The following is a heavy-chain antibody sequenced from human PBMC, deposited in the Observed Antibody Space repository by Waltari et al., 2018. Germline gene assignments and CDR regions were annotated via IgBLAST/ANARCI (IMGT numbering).Heavy chain of an antibody. Sequence: QVQLVQSGAEVKKPGASVKVSCKASGYTFTSYAMHWVRQAPGQRLEWMGWINAGNGNKKYSQKFQGRVTITRDTSASTAYMELSSLRSEDTAVYYCARDLWFRELLGYYYGMDVWGQGTTVTVSS. D-gene: IGHD3-10*01. CDR1: GYTFTSYA. CDR3: ARDLWFRELLGYYYGMDV. CDR2: INAGNGNK. V-gene: IGHV1-3*01. J-gene: IGHJ6*02.